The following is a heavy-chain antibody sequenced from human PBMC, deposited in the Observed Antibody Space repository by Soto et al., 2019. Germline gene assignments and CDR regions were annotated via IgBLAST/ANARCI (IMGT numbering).Heavy chain of an antibody. CDR3: AGGNIAEAFVDH. D-gene: IGHD3-16*02. J-gene: IGHJ4*02. V-gene: IGHV1-8*02. CDR2: INPNSGNT. CDR1: GYTFTSYD. Sequence: ASVKVSCKASGYTFTSYDMNWVRQATGQGLEWMGWINPNSGNTDYAQKFQDRVTMTRDTSTSTAYMELSSLRSEDTAVYYCAGGNIAEAFVDHWGKGALVNVSS.